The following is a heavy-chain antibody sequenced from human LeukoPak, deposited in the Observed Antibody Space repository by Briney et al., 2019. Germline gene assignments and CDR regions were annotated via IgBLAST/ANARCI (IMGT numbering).Heavy chain of an antibody. D-gene: IGHD2-15*01. J-gene: IGHJ4*02. Sequence: SETLSLTCTVSGGSISTSSYYWGWIRQPPGKGLEWIGSIYYSGSTYYNPSLKSRVTISVDTSKNQFSLKLSSVTAADTAVYYCASVVVVAATIDYWGQGTLVTVSS. CDR3: ASVVVVAATIDY. V-gene: IGHV4-39*01. CDR1: GGSISTSSYY. CDR2: IYYSGST.